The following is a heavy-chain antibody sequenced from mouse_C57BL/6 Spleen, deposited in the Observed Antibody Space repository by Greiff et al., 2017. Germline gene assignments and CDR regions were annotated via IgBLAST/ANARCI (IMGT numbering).Heavy chain of an antibody. CDR2: IHPSDSDT. D-gene: IGHD1-1*01. J-gene: IGHJ3*01. Sequence: QVQLQQPGAELVKPGASVKVSCKASGYTFTSYWMHWVKQRPGQGLEWIGRIHPSDSDTNYNQKFKGKATLTVDKSSSTAYMQLSSLTSEDSAVYYCAILYYYGSSYVGAYWGQGTLVTVSA. CDR3: AILYYYGSSYVGAY. CDR1: GYTFTSYW. V-gene: IGHV1-74*01.